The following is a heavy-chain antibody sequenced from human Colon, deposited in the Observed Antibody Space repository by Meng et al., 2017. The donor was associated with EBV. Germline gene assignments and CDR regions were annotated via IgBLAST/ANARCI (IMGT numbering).Heavy chain of an antibody. V-gene: IGHV4-31*03. CDR2: IYYSGST. CDR3: ARGPSRWLQFSFDY. CDR1: GGSISSGGYY. D-gene: IGHD5-24*01. Sequence: VHLQDPGPGLVKPSQTLSLTCTVSGGSISSGGYYWSWIRQHPGKGLEWIGYIYYSGSTYYNPSLKSRVTISIDTSKNQFSLKLSSVTAADTAVYYCARGPSRWLQFSFDYWGQGTLVTVSS. J-gene: IGHJ4*02.